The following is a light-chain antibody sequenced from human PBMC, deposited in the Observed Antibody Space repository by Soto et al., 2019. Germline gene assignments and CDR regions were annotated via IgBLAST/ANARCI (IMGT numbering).Light chain of an antibody. V-gene: IGKV3-20*01. Sequence: EIVLTQSPGTLSLSPGERATLSCRASQSVSSTYLAWYQQKPGQAPRLLISGASSRATGIPDRFSGSGSGTDFTLTITRLEPEDFEVYYCQQYGSSPKTFGQGTTVDIK. CDR1: QSVSSTY. J-gene: IGKJ1*01. CDR3: QQYGSSPKT. CDR2: GAS.